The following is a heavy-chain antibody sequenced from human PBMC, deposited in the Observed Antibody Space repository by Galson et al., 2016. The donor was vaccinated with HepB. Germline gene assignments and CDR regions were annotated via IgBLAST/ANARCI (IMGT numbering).Heavy chain of an antibody. V-gene: IGHV4-39*01. Sequence: SETLSLTCTVSGGSITTSSYYWGWIRQPPGKGLEWIGSIYYSGNTYYNPSLKSRVTISVDTSNNQFPLKVSSLTAADTAMYYCARGRGSGTFPFYFYYHGMDVWGQGTTVTVSS. D-gene: IGHD3-10*01. CDR1: GGSITTSSYY. CDR2: IYYSGNT. CDR3: ARGRGSGTFPFYFYYHGMDV. J-gene: IGHJ6*02.